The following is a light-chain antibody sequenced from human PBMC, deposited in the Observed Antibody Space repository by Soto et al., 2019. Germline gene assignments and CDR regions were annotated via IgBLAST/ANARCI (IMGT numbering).Light chain of an antibody. J-gene: IGKJ1*01. CDR2: RAS. Sequence: EIVLTQSPGTLSLSPGERATLSCRASQSVSSSYLAWYQQKPGQAPRLLIYRASSRATGIPDRFSGSGSGTDFTLTISRLEPEDFAVYYCQQYGSSPRKFGQGTKVEIK. CDR1: QSVSSSY. V-gene: IGKV3-20*01. CDR3: QQYGSSPRK.